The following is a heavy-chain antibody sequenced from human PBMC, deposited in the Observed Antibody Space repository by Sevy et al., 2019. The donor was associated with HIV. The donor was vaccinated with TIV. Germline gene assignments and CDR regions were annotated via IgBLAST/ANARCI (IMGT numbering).Heavy chain of an antibody. CDR2: ISSSSSTI. D-gene: IGHD2-21*02. CDR1: GFTFSSYS. J-gene: IGHJ6*02. Sequence: GGSLRLSCAASGFTFSSYSMNWVRQAPGKGLEWVSYISSSSSTIYYEDSVKGRFTISRDNAKNSLYLQINSLRDEDTAGDYGARDGDLSVYYYYGMDVWGQGTTVTVSS. V-gene: IGHV3-48*02. CDR3: ARDGDLSVYYYYGMDV.